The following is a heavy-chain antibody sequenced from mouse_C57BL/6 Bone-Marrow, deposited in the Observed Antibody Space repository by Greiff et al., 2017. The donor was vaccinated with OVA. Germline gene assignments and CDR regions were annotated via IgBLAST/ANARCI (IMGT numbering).Heavy chain of an antibody. Sequence: VKLMESGAELARPGASVKLSCKASGYTFTSYGISWVKQRTGQGLEWIGEIYPRSGNTYYNEKFKGKATLTADKSSSTAYMELRSLTSEDSAVYFCARRTTVGDFFDYWGQGTTLTVSS. V-gene: IGHV1-81*01. CDR3: ARRTTVGDFFDY. J-gene: IGHJ2*01. CDR1: GYTFTSYG. CDR2: IYPRSGNT. D-gene: IGHD1-1*01.